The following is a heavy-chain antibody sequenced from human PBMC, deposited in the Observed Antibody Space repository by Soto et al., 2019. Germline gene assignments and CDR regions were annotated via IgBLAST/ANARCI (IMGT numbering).Heavy chain of an antibody. V-gene: IGHV4-4*02. J-gene: IGHJ6*03. CDR1: SGSISSSNW. CDR3: ARAFGYSGSHYYYYYMDV. CDR2: ISHNGST. Sequence: QVQLQESGPGLVKPSGTLSLTCAVSSGSISSSNWWSWVRQPPGKGLEWIGEISHNGSTNYNPSLKRPVTISVDQSKNQFSLKLSSVTAADPAVYYCARAFGYSGSHYYYYYMDVWGKGTPVTVSS. D-gene: IGHD1-26*01.